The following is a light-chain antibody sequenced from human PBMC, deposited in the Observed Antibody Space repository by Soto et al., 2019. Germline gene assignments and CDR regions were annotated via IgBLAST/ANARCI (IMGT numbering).Light chain of an antibody. CDR2: DAS. V-gene: IGKV3-20*01. CDR3: KQYGARPRT. J-gene: IGKJ1*01. Sequence: EIVLIQSPGTLSLSPGERATLSCRASQTLRRTYIAWYQQKPGQAPRLLIFDASIRVPTTPARFSGSVSGTEFNLTISSLESEDFAVYFCKQYGARPRTCGQGTNVDIK. CDR1: QTLRRTY.